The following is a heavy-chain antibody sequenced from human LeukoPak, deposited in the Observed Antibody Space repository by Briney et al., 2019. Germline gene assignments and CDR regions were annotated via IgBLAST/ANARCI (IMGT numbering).Heavy chain of an antibody. D-gene: IGHD2-2*02. V-gene: IGHV3-23*01. CDR2: IPGSDDST. CDR3: ARDCSGTSCYNPFDY. Sequence: PGGSLRLSCAASGFTFSNYGMHWVRQAPGKGLEWVSAIPGSDDSTYYADSVRGRFTISRDNSKKTLYLQMDSLRAEDTAVYYCARDCSGTSCYNPFDYWGQGTLVTVSS. J-gene: IGHJ4*02. CDR1: GFTFSNYG.